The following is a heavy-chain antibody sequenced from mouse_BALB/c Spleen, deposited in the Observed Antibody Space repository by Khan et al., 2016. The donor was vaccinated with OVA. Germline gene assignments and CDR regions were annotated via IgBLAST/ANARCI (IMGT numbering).Heavy chain of an antibody. V-gene: IGHV1-7*01. Sequence: QVRLQQSGAELAKPGASVQMSCKASGYTFTTYWMHWVKQRPGQGLEWIGYINPTSGYTDYSENFKDKATLSADKSSSTAYMQLSRLTSEDPAVYYCTRDRIDYWGQGTTLTVSS. J-gene: IGHJ2*01. CDR1: GYTFTTYW. CDR2: INPTSGYT. CDR3: TRDRIDY.